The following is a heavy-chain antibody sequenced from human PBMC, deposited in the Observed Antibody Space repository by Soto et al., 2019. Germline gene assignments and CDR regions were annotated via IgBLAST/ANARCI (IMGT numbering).Heavy chain of an antibody. D-gene: IGHD3-16*02. CDR1: GGTLAISSHV. V-gene: IGHV1-69*13. CDR2: IIAMFGTA. CDR3: VVPICGSYRLLNHGMDV. J-gene: IGHJ6*02. Sequence: GASVKVSCKASGGTLAISSHVISWVRQAPGQGLEWMGGIIAMFGTANYAQKFQGRVTITADESTSTAYMELSSLRSEDTAVYYCVVPICGSYRLLNHGMDVWGQGTAVTVSS.